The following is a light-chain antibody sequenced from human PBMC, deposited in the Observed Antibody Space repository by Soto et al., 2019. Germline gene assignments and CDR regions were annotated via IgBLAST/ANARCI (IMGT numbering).Light chain of an antibody. J-gene: IGKJ4*01. CDR1: QSVSSSY. CDR3: QQYDSSPLT. V-gene: IGKV3-20*01. CDR2: GAS. Sequence: EIVLTQSPGTLSLSPGERATLSCSASQSVSSSYLAWYQQKPGQAPRLLIYGASSRATGIPDRFSGSGSGTDFTLTISRLEPEEFAVYYCQQYDSSPLTFGGGTNVEIK.